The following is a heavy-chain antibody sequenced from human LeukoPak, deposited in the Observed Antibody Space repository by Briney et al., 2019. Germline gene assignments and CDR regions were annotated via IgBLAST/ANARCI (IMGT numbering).Heavy chain of an antibody. CDR2: IYYSGNT. CDR1: GGSISGYY. CDR3: ARWKYGDYEWTFDY. Sequence: PSETLSLTCTVSGGSISGYYWIWIRQPPGKGLEWIGYIYYSGNTNYNPSLKSRVTISVDTSKNQFSLKLTSATAADTAIYYCARWKYGDYEWTFDYWGQGTLVTVSS. V-gene: IGHV4-59*01. J-gene: IGHJ4*02. D-gene: IGHD4-17*01.